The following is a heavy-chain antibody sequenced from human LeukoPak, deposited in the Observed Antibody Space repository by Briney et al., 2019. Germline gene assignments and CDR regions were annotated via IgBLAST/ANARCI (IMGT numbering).Heavy chain of an antibody. J-gene: IGHJ5*02. CDR1: GGTFSSYA. CDR3: ARAAHVAVAGTGYNWFDP. Sequence: ASVKVSCKASGGTFSSYAISWVRQAPGQGIEWMGGIIPIFGTANYAQKFQGRVTITADKSTSTAYMELSSLRSEDTAVYYCARAAHVAVAGTGYNWFDPWGQGTLVTVSS. D-gene: IGHD6-19*01. V-gene: IGHV1-69*06. CDR2: IIPIFGTA.